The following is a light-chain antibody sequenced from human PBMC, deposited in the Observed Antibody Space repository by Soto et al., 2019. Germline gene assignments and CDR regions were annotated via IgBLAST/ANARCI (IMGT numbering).Light chain of an antibody. Sequence: DIQMTQSPSSLSASVGDRVTITCRASQSISSYLNWYQQKPGQAPKLLIYTASNLQSGVPSRFSGSGFGTGFTLTISSLQPEDFATYYCQQSYATSWTFGQGTRVEVK. V-gene: IGKV1-39*01. J-gene: IGKJ1*01. CDR3: QQSYATSWT. CDR1: QSISSY. CDR2: TAS.